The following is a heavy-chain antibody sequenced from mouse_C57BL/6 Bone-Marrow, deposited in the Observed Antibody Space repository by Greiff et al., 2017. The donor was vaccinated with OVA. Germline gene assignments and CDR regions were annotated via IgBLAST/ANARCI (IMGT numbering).Heavy chain of an antibody. CDR1: GYTFTSYW. CDR3: ARKTTVVAPYFDY. Sequence: VQLQQPGTELVKPGASVKLSCKASGYTFTSYWMHWVKQRPGQGLEWIGNINPSNGGTNYNEKFKSKATLTVDKSSSTAYMQLSSLTSEDSAVYYGARKTTVVAPYFDYWGQGTTLTVSS. J-gene: IGHJ2*01. CDR2: INPSNGGT. D-gene: IGHD1-1*01. V-gene: IGHV1-53*01.